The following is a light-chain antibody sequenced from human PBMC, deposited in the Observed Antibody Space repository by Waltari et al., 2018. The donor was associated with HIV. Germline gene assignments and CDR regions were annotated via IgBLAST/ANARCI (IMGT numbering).Light chain of an antibody. CDR2: KDT. V-gene: IGLV3-25*03. Sequence: SYELTQPPSVSVSPGQPARITCSGDALPKQYVYWYQQKPGQAPELLIYKDTERPSGIPERFSGSSSGKTVTLTISGVQAEDEADYYCHSSDSSGTYVFGTGTKVTVL. CDR1: ALPKQY. J-gene: IGLJ1*01. CDR3: HSSDSSGTYV.